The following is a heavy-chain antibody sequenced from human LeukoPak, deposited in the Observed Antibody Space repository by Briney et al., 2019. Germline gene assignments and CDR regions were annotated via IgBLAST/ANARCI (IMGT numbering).Heavy chain of an antibody. CDR2: IFYLGRA. V-gene: IGHV4-39*07. D-gene: IGHD4-17*01. CDR3: AIGIQPSYGDHDKGADY. CDR1: GGSISSGSHY. Sequence: SETLSLTCTVSGGSISSGSHYWGWIRQPPGKGLEWIGSIFYLGRAHHSPSLKSRVTMSVDTSKNQFSLKLSSVTAADTAVYYCAIGIQPSYGDHDKGADYWGQGTLVTVSS. J-gene: IGHJ4*02.